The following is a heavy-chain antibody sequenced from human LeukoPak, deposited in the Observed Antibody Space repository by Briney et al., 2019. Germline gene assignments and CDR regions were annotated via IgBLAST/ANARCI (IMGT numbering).Heavy chain of an antibody. CDR2: ISYDGSNK. Sequence: GGSLRLSCAASGFTFSSYAMHWVRQAPGKGLEWVAVISYDGSNKYYADSVKGRFTISRDNAKNSLYLQMNSLRAEDTAVYYCARDVPPYCSSTSCPTAYYYYGMDVWGQGTTVTVSS. CDR3: ARDVPPYCSSTSCPTAYYYYGMDV. D-gene: IGHD2-2*01. V-gene: IGHV3-30-3*01. J-gene: IGHJ6*02. CDR1: GFTFSSYA.